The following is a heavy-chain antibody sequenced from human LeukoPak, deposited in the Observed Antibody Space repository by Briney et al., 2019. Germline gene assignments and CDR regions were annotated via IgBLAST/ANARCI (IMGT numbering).Heavy chain of an antibody. CDR1: GFTFSSYA. CDR3: AKLQKSGVSSGYSDY. J-gene: IGHJ4*02. CDR2: ISGGGGST. Sequence: PGGSLRLSCAASGFTFSSYAMSWVRQAPGKGLEWVSAISGGGGSTYYADSVKGRFIISRDNSKNTLYLQMNSLRAEDTAVYYCAKLQKSGVSSGYSDYWGQGTLVTVSS. D-gene: IGHD3-22*01. V-gene: IGHV3-23*01.